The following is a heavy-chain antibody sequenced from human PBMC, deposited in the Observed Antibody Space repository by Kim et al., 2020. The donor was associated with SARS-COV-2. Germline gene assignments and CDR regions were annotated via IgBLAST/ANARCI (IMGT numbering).Heavy chain of an antibody. J-gene: IGHJ4*02. Sequence: SETLSLTCAVYGGSFSGYYWSWIRQPPGKGLEWIGEINHSGSTNYNPSLKSRVTISVDTSKNQFSLKLSSVTAADTAVYYCAREGGDRGDYWGQGTLVTVSS. CDR1: GGSFSGYY. CDR3: AREGGDRGDY. D-gene: IGHD2-21*02. CDR2: INHSGST. V-gene: IGHV4-34*01.